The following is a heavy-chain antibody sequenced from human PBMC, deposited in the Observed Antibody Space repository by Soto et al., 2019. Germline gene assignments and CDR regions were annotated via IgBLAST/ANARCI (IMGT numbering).Heavy chain of an antibody. CDR2: IYYSGST. Sequence: SETLSLTCIVSGGSISSGGYYWSWIRQHSGKGLEWIGYIYYSGSTFDNPSLKSRVTISVDTSKNQFSLKLSSVTAADTAVYYCARVPGSVVPAAIYFDYWGQGALVTVS. CDR3: ARVPGSVVPAAIYFDY. V-gene: IGHV4-31*03. CDR1: GGSISSGGYY. D-gene: IGHD2-2*01. J-gene: IGHJ4*02.